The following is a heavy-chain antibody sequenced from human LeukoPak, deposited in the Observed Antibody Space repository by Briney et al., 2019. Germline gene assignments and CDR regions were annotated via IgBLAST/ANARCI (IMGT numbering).Heavy chain of an antibody. CDR2: IYDSGSA. J-gene: IGHJ5*02. CDR3: ARDPGGRNWFDP. D-gene: IGHD3-10*01. V-gene: IGHV4-31*03. Sequence: SQTLSLTCTVSGGSISSGGYYWSWIRQHPGTGLEWIGYIYDSGSAYYNPSLKSRATISVDMSKNQFSLKLSSVTAADTAVYYCARDPGGRNWFDPWGLGTLVTVSS. CDR1: GGSISSGGYY.